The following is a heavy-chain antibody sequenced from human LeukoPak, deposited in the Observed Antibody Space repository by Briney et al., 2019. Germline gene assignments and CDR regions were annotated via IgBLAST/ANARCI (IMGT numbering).Heavy chain of an antibody. Sequence: GGSLRLSCAASGFTFSSYSMNWVRQAPGKGLVWVSRINSDGSSTSYADPVKGRFTISRDNAKNTLYLQMNSLRAEDTAVYYCARDSGSYYFDYWGQGTLVTVSS. J-gene: IGHJ4*02. CDR3: ARDSGSYYFDY. V-gene: IGHV3-74*01. D-gene: IGHD1-26*01. CDR2: INSDGSST. CDR1: GFTFSSYS.